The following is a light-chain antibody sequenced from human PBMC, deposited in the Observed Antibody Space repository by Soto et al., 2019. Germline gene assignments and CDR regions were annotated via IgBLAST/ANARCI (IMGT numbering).Light chain of an antibody. CDR1: QSVSSSY. CDR2: GAS. CDR3: KQYDSSPWT. V-gene: IGKV3-20*01. Sequence: EIVLTQSPGTLSLSPGERATLSCRASQSVSSSYLAWYERKPGQTPRLLIYGASSRATGIPDRFSGSGSGTDLTLTISRLEPEDFAVYHCKQYDSSPWTFGQGTKVEIK. J-gene: IGKJ1*01.